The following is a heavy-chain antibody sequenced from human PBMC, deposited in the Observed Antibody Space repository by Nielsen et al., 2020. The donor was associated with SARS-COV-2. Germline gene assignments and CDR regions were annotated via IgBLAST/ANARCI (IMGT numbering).Heavy chain of an antibody. V-gene: IGHV3-7*05. CDR2: IKEDGSET. J-gene: IGHJ4*02. CDR3: ARDAAYSRFDY. Sequence: GESLKISCAASGFTFSGYWMSWVRHVPGKGLEWVANIKEDGSETYYVDSVKGRFTISRDNAKNSLSLQMYSLRAEDSAVYYCARDAAYSRFDYWGQGTLVTVSS. D-gene: IGHD4-11*01. CDR1: GFTFSGYW.